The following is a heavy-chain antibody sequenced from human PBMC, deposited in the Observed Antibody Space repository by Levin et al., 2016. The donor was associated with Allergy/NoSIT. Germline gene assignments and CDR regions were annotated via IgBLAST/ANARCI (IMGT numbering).Heavy chain of an antibody. D-gene: IGHD2-15*01. Sequence: GESLKISCAASGFTFSTYAMTWVRQAPGKGLEWVSVISGTGGSTSYADSVKGRFTISRDNSKNTLYLQMNSLRAEDTAVYYCAKSEPYCTVGTCPRPLDYWGQGTLVTVSS. CDR2: ISGTGGST. V-gene: IGHV3-23*01. CDR1: GFTFSTYA. CDR3: AKSEPYCTVGTCPRPLDY. J-gene: IGHJ4*02.